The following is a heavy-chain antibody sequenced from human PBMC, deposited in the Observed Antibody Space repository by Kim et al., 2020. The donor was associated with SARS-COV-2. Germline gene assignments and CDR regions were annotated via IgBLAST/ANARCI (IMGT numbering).Heavy chain of an antibody. V-gene: IGHV4-34*01. Sequence: SETLSLTCAVYGGSFSGYYWSWIRQPPGKGLEWIGEINHSGSTNYNPSLKSRVTISVDTSKNQFSLKLSSVTAADTAVYYCARVPVAATGWFDPWGQGTLVTVSS. CDR3: ARVPVAATGWFDP. CDR2: INHSGST. CDR1: GGSFSGYY. D-gene: IGHD6-19*01. J-gene: IGHJ5*02.